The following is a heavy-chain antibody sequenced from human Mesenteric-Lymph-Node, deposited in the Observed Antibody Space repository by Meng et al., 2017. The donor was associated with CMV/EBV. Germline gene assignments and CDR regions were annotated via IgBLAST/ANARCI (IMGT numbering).Heavy chain of an antibody. CDR2: TYADGTET. D-gene: IGHD2-2*02. J-gene: IGHJ4*02. Sequence: CPAAGFAFRTYGMSWVRQAPGKGLEWVAMTYADGTETHYSDSVKGRFTISRDNSKNTLFLQMNSLRVEDTAVYFCAKIPPGHLAFDYWGQGTLVTVSS. V-gene: IGHV3-23*03. CDR1: GFAFRTYG. CDR3: AKIPPGHLAFDY.